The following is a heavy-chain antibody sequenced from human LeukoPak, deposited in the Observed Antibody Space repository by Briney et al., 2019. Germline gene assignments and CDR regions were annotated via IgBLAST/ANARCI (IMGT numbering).Heavy chain of an antibody. CDR1: GFTFSSYE. Sequence: GGSLRLSCAASGFTFSSYEMTWVRQPPGKGLEWVSHISSSGSSIHYADSVKGRFTISRDNAKNSLYLQMNSLRAEDTAIYYCAIPGGWYRDWGQGTLVTVSS. D-gene: IGHD6-19*01. CDR3: AIPGGWYRD. CDR2: ISSSGSSI. J-gene: IGHJ4*02. V-gene: IGHV3-48*03.